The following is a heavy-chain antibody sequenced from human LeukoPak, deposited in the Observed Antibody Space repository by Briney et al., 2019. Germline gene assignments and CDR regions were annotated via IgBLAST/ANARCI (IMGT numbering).Heavy chain of an antibody. J-gene: IGHJ4*02. CDR2: ISSSSSYI. Sequence: SCKASGFTFSSYSMNWVRQAPGKGLEWVSSISSSSSYIYYADSVKGRFTISRDNSKNSLYLQMNSLRAEDTAVYYCARDPGYNYGFDYWGQGTLVTVSS. CDR1: GFTFSSYS. CDR3: ARDPGYNYGFDY. D-gene: IGHD5-18*01. V-gene: IGHV3-21*01.